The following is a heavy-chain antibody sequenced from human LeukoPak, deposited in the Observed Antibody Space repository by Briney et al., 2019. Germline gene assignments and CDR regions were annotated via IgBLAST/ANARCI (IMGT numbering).Heavy chain of an antibody. CDR1: GFTFSSYA. J-gene: IGHJ6*03. CDR2: ISGSGGRT. CDR3: ARVKSYSSSWYPRSYYYYYYMDV. Sequence: PGGSLRLSCAASGFTFSSYAMSWVRQAPGKGLEWVSGISGSGGRTYYPDSVKGRFTISRDNAKNSLYLQMNSLRAEDTALYYCARVKSYSSSWYPRSYYYYYYMDVWGKGTTVTVSS. D-gene: IGHD6-13*01. V-gene: IGHV3-23*01.